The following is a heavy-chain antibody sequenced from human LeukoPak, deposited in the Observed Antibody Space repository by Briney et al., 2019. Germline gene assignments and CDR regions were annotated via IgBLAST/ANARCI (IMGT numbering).Heavy chain of an antibody. D-gene: IGHD5-18*01. Sequence: GGSLRLSCAASGFTFSSYAMSWVRQAPGKGLEWVAVMSYDGSNKYYADSVKGRFTISRDNSKNTLYLQMNSLRAEDTAVYYCAPKEEVDTVMVDYWGQGTLVTVSS. V-gene: IGHV3-30*03. J-gene: IGHJ4*02. CDR1: GFTFSSYA. CDR2: MSYDGSNK. CDR3: APKEEVDTVMVDY.